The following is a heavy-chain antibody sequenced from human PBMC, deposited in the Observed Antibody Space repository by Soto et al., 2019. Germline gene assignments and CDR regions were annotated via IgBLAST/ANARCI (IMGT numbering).Heavy chain of an antibody. CDR1: GYNITDNW. V-gene: IGHV5-51*01. D-gene: IGHD1-1*01. J-gene: IGHJ4*02. CDR3: ARQDELAMFDY. Sequence: PGESLKISCKGSGYNITDNWIAWVRQVPGKGLEWMGIIYPGDSDATYGPSFQGQVTISXXXXXXTXYXQXSXLKAXDTAIYYCARQDELAMFDYWGQGTPVTVSS. CDR2: IYPGDSDA.